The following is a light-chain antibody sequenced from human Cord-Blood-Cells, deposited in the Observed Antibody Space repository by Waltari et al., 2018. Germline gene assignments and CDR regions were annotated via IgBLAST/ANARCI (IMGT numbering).Light chain of an antibody. V-gene: IGKV2-28*01. CDR1: QSLLHSNGYNY. J-gene: IGKJ4*01. CDR3: MQALQTPLT. CDR2: LGS. Sequence: DIVMTQSPLSLPVTPGEPASISCRSSQSLLHSNGYNYLDWYLQKPGQSPQLLIYLGSNRASGVPDKFSGSGAGTGFTLKISRVEAEDVGGYYCMQALQTPLTFGGGTKVEIK.